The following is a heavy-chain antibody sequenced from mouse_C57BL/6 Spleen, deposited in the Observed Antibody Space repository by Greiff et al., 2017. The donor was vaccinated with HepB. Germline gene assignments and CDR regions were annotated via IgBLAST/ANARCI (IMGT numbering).Heavy chain of an antibody. J-gene: IGHJ4*01. CDR2: IWRGGST. CDR3: AKNPTIVTNYYAMDY. Sequence: VQLQQSGPGLVQPSQSLSITCTVSGFSLTSYGVHWVRQSPGKGLEWLGVIWRGGSTDYNAAFMSRLSITKDNSKSQVFFKMNSLQADDTAIYYCAKNPTIVTNYYAMDYWGQGTSVTVSS. D-gene: IGHD2-5*01. V-gene: IGHV2-5*01. CDR1: GFSLTSYG.